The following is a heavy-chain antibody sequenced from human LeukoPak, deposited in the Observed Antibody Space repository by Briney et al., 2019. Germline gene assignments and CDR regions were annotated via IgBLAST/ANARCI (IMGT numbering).Heavy chain of an antibody. CDR3: ARALRVGRYSADY. J-gene: IGHJ4*02. V-gene: IGHV1-8*02. Sequence: ASVKVSCKASGGTFSSYAINWVRQATGQGPEWMGWMNPNSGNTGYAQKFQGRVTMTRNNSISTAYMELSSLRSEDTAVYYCARALRVGRYSADYWGQGTLVTVSS. CDR2: MNPNSGNT. D-gene: IGHD2-15*01. CDR1: GGTFSSYA.